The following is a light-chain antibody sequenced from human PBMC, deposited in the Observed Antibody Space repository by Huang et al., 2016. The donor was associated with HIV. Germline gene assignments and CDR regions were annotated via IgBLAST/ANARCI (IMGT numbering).Light chain of an antibody. CDR1: KDIGND. CDR3: LQDYTYPWT. J-gene: IGKJ1*01. V-gene: IGKV1-6*01. Sequence: AIQMTQPPASLSASVGDRVPITCRAGKDIGNDLGWYQQRLGKAPNLLVSTASHLQSGVPSRFTGSGSGTHFTLTISGLQPEDFATYYCLQDYTYPWTFGQGTKVEI. CDR2: TAS.